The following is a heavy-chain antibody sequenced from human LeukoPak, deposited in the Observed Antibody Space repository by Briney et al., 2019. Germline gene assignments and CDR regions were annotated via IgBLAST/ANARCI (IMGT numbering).Heavy chain of an antibody. CDR3: ARRFDC. J-gene: IGHJ4*02. Sequence: AGSLRLSCTASGFTFSSYAMSWVRQAPGKGLEWVSYLSNSGTIYYADSVKGRFTISRDNAKNSLFLQMNSLRAEDTALYYCARRFDCWGQGTLVTVSS. V-gene: IGHV3-48*04. CDR2: LSNSGTI. CDR1: GFTFSSYA.